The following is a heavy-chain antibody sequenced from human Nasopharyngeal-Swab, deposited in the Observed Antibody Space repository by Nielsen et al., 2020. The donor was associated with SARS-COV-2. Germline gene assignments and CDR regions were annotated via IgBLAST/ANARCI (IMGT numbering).Heavy chain of an antibody. D-gene: IGHD3-10*01. Sequence: ASVKVSGKGSGDTLHRIDVTWVRQAPGQGLEWMGWISTQTGYTNYAQRFQGRVTMTTDTFTTTAYMELRSLRFDDAAVYYCARGRGPTDYWGQGTLVTVSS. V-gene: IGHV1-18*01. CDR2: ISTQTGYT. J-gene: IGHJ4*02. CDR1: GDTLHRID. CDR3: ARGRGPTDY.